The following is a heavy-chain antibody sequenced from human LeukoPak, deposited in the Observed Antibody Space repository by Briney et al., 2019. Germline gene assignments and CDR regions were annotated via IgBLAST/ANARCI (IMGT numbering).Heavy chain of an antibody. D-gene: IGHD3/OR15-3a*01. CDR2: IYENGGTT. Sequence: GGSLRLSCVGSGFTFRSHAMSWVRQAPEKGLEFVTGIYENGGTTYYADSVKGRFSISRDNSKNTLYLQMDSLRGEDTAVYYCAKDFRTGYSAHFDYWGQGALVTVSS. CDR3: AKDFRTGYSAHFDY. V-gene: IGHV3-23*01. CDR1: GFTFRSHA. J-gene: IGHJ4*02.